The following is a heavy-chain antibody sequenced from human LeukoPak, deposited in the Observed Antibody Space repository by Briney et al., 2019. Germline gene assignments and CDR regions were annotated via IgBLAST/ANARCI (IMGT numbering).Heavy chain of an antibody. V-gene: IGHV3-48*01. CDR1: GFTISGYG. CDR3: AKDPHYYDSSGYYSDY. CDR2: ISSSSGTI. D-gene: IGHD3-22*01. Sequence: GGSLRLSCAASGFTISGYGMNWVRQAPGKGLEWVSYISSSSGTIYYADSVKGRFTISRDNAKNSLYLQMNSLRAEDTAVYYCAKDPHYYDSSGYYSDYWGQGTLVTVSS. J-gene: IGHJ4*02.